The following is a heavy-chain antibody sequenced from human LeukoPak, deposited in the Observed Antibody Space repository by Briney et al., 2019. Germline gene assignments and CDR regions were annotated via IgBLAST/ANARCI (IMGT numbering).Heavy chain of an antibody. CDR2: MNHNSGNT. Sequence: RASVKVSCKASGYTFTSYDINWVRQATGQGLEWMGWMNHNSGNTGYAQKFQGRVTMTRNTSISTAYMELSSLRSEDTAVYYCARDYRITTIFGVVIKKGWFDPWGQGTLVTVSS. CDR3: ARDYRITTIFGVVIKKGWFDP. D-gene: IGHD3-3*01. CDR1: GYTFTSYD. J-gene: IGHJ5*02. V-gene: IGHV1-8*01.